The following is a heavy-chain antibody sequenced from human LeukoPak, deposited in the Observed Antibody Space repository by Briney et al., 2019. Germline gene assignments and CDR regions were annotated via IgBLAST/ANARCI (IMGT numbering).Heavy chain of an antibody. J-gene: IGHJ6*02. CDR2: IYSGGST. Sequence: PGGSLRLSCAASGFTVSSNYMSWVRQAPGKGLEWVSAIYSGGSTYYADSVKGRFTISRDNSKNTLYLQMNSLRAEDTAVYYCARSYYYYGMDVWGQGTTVTVSS. CDR1: GFTVSSNY. CDR3: ARSYYYYGMDV. V-gene: IGHV3-66*01.